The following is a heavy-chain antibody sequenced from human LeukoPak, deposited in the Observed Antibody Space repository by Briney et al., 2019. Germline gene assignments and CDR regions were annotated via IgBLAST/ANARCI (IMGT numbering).Heavy chain of an antibody. Sequence: GGSLRLSCAASGFTFDDYGMSWVRQVPGKGLEWVSSISYNSENIYYADSVKGRFTISRDNTKNSLYLQMNSLRAEDTAVYYCARGLCGGDCYDYWGQGTLVTVSS. D-gene: IGHD2-21*01. CDR1: GFTFDDYG. V-gene: IGHV3-21*01. CDR2: ISYNSENI. CDR3: ARGLCGGDCYDY. J-gene: IGHJ4*02.